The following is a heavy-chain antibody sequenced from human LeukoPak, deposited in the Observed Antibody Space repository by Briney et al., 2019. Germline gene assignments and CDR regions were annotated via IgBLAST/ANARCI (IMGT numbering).Heavy chain of an antibody. D-gene: IGHD3-10*01. Sequence: SETLSLTWAVSGGSISSSNWWSWVRQPRGKGLEWIGEIYHSGSTNYNPSLKSRVTISVDKSKNQFSLKLSSVTAADTAVYYCARDTMVRGVIIRWFDPWGQGTLVTVSS. CDR1: GGSISSSNW. V-gene: IGHV4-4*02. J-gene: IGHJ5*02. CDR3: ARDTMVRGVIIRWFDP. CDR2: IYHSGST.